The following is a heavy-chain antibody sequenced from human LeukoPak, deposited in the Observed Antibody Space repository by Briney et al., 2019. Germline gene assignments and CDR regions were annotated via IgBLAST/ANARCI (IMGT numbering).Heavy chain of an antibody. J-gene: IGHJ1*01. CDR3: ARGVGTTVTTNEDFQH. CDR2: ISSSSSYI. D-gene: IGHD4-17*01. CDR1: GFTFSSYS. V-gene: IGHV3-21*01. Sequence: GGSLRLSCAASGFTFSSYSMNWVRQAPGKGLEWVSSISSSSSYIYYADSVKGRFTISRDNAKNSLYLQMNSLRAEDTAVYYCARGVGTTVTTNEDFQHWGQGTLVTVSS.